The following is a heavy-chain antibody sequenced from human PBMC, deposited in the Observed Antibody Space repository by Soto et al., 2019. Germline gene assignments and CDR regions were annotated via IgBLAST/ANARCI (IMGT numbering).Heavy chain of an antibody. Sequence: GESLKISCKVSVDSFTNYWIAWVRQTPGKGLEWMGIIHPGDSESRYSPSFQGQVTISADKSITTAYLQWSSLKASDTAMYYCARQIGHYGLDVWRQGTTVTVSS. CDR1: VDSFTNYW. CDR3: ARQIGHYGLDV. CDR2: IHPGDSES. J-gene: IGHJ6*02. V-gene: IGHV5-51*01.